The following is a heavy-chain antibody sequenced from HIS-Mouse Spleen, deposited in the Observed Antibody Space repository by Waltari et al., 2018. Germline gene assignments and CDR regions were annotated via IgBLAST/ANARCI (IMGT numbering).Heavy chain of an antibody. J-gene: IGHJ2*01. CDR2: INPNSGGT. D-gene: IGHD1-1*01. Sequence: QVQLVQSGAEVKKPGASVKVSCKASGYTFTGYYMHWVRQAPGQGLEWMGWINPNSGGTNYAQKFQGRVTRTRDTSISTAYMELSRLRADDTAVYYCARAVERHPWYFDLWGRGTLVTVSS. CDR3: ARAVERHPWYFDL. CDR1: GYTFTGYY. V-gene: IGHV1-2*02.